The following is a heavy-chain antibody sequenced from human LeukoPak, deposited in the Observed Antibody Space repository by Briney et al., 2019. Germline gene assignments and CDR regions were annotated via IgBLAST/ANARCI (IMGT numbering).Heavy chain of an antibody. CDR2: INPNSGGT. D-gene: IGHD3-3*01. Sequence: ASVKVSCKASGYTFTGYYMHWVRQAPGQGLEWMGWINPNSGGTNYAQKVQGRVTMTRDTSISTAYMELSRLRSDDTAVYYCAREVGYQYYDFWSGPRLDYWGQGTLVTVSS. J-gene: IGHJ4*02. V-gene: IGHV1-2*02. CDR3: AREVGYQYYDFWSGPRLDY. CDR1: GYTFTGYY.